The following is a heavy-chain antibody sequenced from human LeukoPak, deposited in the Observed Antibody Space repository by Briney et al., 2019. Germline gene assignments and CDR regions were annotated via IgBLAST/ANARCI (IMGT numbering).Heavy chain of an antibody. D-gene: IGHD1-26*01. CDR2: IYSGGSS. CDR1: GFTVSSSY. J-gene: IGHJ4*02. V-gene: IGHV3-53*05. Sequence: PGGSLRLSCAASGFTVSSSYMSWVRQAPGKGLEWVSVIYSGGSSYYADSVKGRFTISRDNSKNTLYLQMNSLRAEDTAVYYCARLSGSYSPGYWGQGTLVTVSS. CDR3: ARLSGSYSPGY.